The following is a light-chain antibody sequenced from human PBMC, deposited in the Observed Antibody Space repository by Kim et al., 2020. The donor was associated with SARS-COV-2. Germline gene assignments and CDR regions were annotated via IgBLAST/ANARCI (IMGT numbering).Light chain of an antibody. CDR3: QQYGQWPLA. V-gene: IGKV3-15*01. Sequence: VSQEDVASPSSRACQSVSSHLAWYQQKPGQSPRLLILGASTRATGIPAMFTGSGSGTEFTLTISGLRSEDSAVYYCQQYGQWPLAFGRGTKVDIK. CDR1: QSVSSH. CDR2: GAS. J-gene: IGKJ2*01.